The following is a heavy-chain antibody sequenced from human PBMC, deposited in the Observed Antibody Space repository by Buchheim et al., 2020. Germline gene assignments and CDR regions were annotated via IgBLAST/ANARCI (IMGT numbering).Heavy chain of an antibody. CDR2: INSDGSST. V-gene: IGHV3-74*01. CDR1: GFTLSRYW. Sequence: EVQMVESGGGSVQPGGSLRLSCAASGFTLSRYWMHWVRQAPGKGLVWVSRINSDGSSTSYADSVKGRFTISSDNAKNTLYLQMNSLRAEDTAVYYCARPIAVAGSAGYYYDMDVWGQGTT. CDR3: ARPIAVAGSAGYYYDMDV. J-gene: IGHJ6*02. D-gene: IGHD6-13*01.